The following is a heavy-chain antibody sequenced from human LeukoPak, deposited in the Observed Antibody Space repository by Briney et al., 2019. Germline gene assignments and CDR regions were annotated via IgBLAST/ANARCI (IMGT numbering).Heavy chain of an antibody. CDR1: GGSISSGGYY. CDR3: ARVDSVGGYDSDY. D-gene: IGHD5-12*01. CDR2: IYYSGST. V-gene: IGHV4-31*03. J-gene: IGHJ4*02. Sequence: SETLSLTCTVSGGSISSGGYYWSWIRQHPGKGLGWIGYIYYSGSTYYNPSLKSRVIISVDTSKNQFSLKLSSVTAADTAVYYCARVDSVGGYDSDYWGQGTLVTVSS.